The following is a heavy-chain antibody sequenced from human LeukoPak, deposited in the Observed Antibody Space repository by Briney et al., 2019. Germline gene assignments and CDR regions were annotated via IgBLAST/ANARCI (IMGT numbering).Heavy chain of an antibody. CDR2: ITPNSGGT. Sequence: ASVKVSCKASGYTFTGYYIDWVRQAPGQGLEWVGWITPNSGGTKYGQKFQGRVTMTRDTSISTAYMELSSLRSDDTAVYYCARVLRWNYVEDAFDIWGQGTMVTVSS. J-gene: IGHJ3*02. D-gene: IGHD1-7*01. CDR1: GYTFTGYY. V-gene: IGHV1-2*02. CDR3: ARVLRWNYVEDAFDI.